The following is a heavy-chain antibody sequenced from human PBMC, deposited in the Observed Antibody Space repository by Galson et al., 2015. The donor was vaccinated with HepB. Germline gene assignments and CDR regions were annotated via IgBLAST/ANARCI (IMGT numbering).Heavy chain of an antibody. D-gene: IGHD3-16*01. CDR1: GFTFRSYA. J-gene: IGHJ4*02. CDR2: IWYDGTEK. CDR3: AREKIGCAYEGKDY. V-gene: IGHV3-33*01. Sequence: SLRLSCAASGFTFRSYAMHWVRQAPGKGLEWVAVIWYDGTEKYYADSVKGRFTISRDNSKNTLYLQMNSLRDEDTAVYYCAREKIGCAYEGKDYWGQGTPVTVSS.